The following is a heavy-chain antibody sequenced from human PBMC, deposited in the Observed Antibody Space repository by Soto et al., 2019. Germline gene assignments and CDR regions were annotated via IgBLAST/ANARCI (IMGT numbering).Heavy chain of an antibody. CDR2: VDYSGST. CDR3: ARGGRTIFGRYFDY. D-gene: IGHD3-3*01. Sequence: PSETLSLTCTVSGGSISSGDYYWSWIRQPPGKGLEWIGYVDYSGSTYYNPSLKSRVTISVDTSKNQFSLKLSSVTAADTAVYYCARGGRTIFGRYFDYWGQGTLVT. J-gene: IGHJ4*02. V-gene: IGHV4-30-4*01. CDR1: GGSISSGDYY.